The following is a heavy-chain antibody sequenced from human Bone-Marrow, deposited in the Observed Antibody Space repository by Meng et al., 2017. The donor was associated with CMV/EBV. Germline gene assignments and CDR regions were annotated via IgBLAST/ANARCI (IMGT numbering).Heavy chain of an antibody. Sequence: GESLKISCAASGFAFKNYGMSWVRQAPDKGLEWVAFIRFDGSIKYYADSVKGRFTISRDNSKNTLYLQMNSLRTDDTAIYYCAKDYKTGWTNWFDPWGQGTLVTVSS. CDR1: GFAFKNYG. CDR3: AKDYKTGWTNWFDP. V-gene: IGHV3-30*02. J-gene: IGHJ5*02. CDR2: IRFDGSIK. D-gene: IGHD7-27*01.